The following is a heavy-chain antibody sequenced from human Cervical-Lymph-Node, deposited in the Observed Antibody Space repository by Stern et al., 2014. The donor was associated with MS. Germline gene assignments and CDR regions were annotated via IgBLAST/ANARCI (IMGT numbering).Heavy chain of an antibody. CDR2: IEWDGDK. J-gene: IGHJ3*02. V-gene: IGHV2-5*02. Sequence: ESGPTLVQPTETLRLTCTFSGFSLRTNGVAVGRIRPTPGTALVFLPPIEWDGDKRSNPSLRRWLTISTDTSKSQVVLKMTSRDAVDTATYYGVYAPRGDFLEDAIDIWGQGTMVTISS. D-gene: IGHD4-17*01. CDR3: VYAPRGDFLEDAIDI. CDR1: GFSLRTNGVA.